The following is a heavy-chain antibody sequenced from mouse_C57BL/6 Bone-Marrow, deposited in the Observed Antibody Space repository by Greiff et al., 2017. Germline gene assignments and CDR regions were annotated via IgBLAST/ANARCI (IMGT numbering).Heavy chain of an antibody. Sequence: VQLQQSGPELVKPGASVKISCKASGYTFTDYYMNWVKQSHGKSLEWIGDINPNNGGTSYNQKFKGKATLTVDKSSSTAYMELRSLTSEDSAVYYCARGRLRNFFAYWGQGTLVTVSA. J-gene: IGHJ3*01. V-gene: IGHV1-26*01. CDR2: INPNNGGT. D-gene: IGHD2-4*01. CDR3: ARGRLRNFFAY. CDR1: GYTFTDYY.